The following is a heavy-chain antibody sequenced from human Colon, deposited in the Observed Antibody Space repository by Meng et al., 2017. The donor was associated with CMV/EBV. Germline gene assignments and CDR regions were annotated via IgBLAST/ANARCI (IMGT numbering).Heavy chain of an antibody. V-gene: IGHV4-39*07. Sequence: QVQLQGPGPGLGKPSGTLSLTCTVSGDSISGRSYYWGWIRQPPGKGLEWIASIYYTGNDYHNPSLKSRVTISIDTSNNQFSLRLTSVTAADTAVYYCARMALHWYFDLWGRGTLVTVSS. J-gene: IGHJ2*01. CDR2: IYYTGND. CDR3: ARMALHWYFDL. CDR1: GDSISGRSYY. D-gene: IGHD5-24*01.